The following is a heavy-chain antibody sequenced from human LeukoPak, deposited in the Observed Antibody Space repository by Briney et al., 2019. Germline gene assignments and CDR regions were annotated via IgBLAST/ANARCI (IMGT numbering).Heavy chain of an antibody. J-gene: IGHJ4*02. D-gene: IGHD2-2*01. CDR2: IYYSGST. CDR3: ARHECSSTSCPFDY. Sequence: SETLSLTCTVSGGSISSYYWSWIRQPPGKGLEWIGSIYYSGSTFYNPSLKSRVTISVDTSKNQFSLKLSSVTAADTAVYYCARHECSSTSCPFDYWGQGTLVTVSS. V-gene: IGHV4-39*01. CDR1: GGSISSYY.